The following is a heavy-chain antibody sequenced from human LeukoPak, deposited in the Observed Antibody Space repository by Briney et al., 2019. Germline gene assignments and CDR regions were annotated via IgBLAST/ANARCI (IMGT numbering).Heavy chain of an antibody. D-gene: IGHD2-2*02. CDR1: GDSVSSNSAA. V-gene: IGHV6-1*01. CDR2: TYYRSKWYG. CDR3: ARASYTIPDY. Sequence: SQTLSLTCAISGDSVSSNSAAWNWIRQSPSRGLEWLGRTYYRSKWYGDYAVPVKSRITIDPDTSKNQFSLQLNSVTPEDTAAYYCARASYTIPDYWGQGTLVTVSS. J-gene: IGHJ4*02.